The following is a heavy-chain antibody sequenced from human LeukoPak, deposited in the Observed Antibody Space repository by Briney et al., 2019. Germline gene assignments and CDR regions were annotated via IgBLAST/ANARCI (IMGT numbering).Heavy chain of an antibody. CDR2: ISGGDGST. CDR1: GFTFRNSP. Sequence: GGSRRLSCEASGFTFRNSPMSWVRQAPGKGLEWISAISGGDGSTYHADSVRGRFTISSDNSKNTLYLQMNSLRAEDTAVYYCAKRYSGSGSNFNPLENWGQGTLVTVSS. CDR3: AKRYSGSGSNFNPLEN. J-gene: IGHJ4*02. V-gene: IGHV3-23*01. D-gene: IGHD3-10*01.